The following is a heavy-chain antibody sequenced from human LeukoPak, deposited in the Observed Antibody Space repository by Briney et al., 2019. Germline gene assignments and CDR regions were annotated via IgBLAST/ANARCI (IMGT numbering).Heavy chain of an antibody. CDR2: INHSGST. CDR1: GGSFSGYY. D-gene: IGHD4-11*01. Sequence: SETLSLTCAVYGGSFSGYYWSWIRQPPGKGLEWIGEINHSGSTYYNPSLKSRVTISVDRSKNQFSLKLSSVTAADTAVYYCARSTVTRSLAGWFDPWGQGTLVTVSS. V-gene: IGHV4-34*01. CDR3: ARSTVTRSLAGWFDP. J-gene: IGHJ5*02.